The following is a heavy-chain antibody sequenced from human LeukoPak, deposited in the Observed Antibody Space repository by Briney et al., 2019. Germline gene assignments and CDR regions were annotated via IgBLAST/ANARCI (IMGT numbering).Heavy chain of an antibody. D-gene: IGHD5-18*01. CDR1: GYTFTSYA. CDR3: ARYSDTAMEDYYYYGMDV. CDR2: INTGNGNT. J-gene: IGHJ6*02. V-gene: IGHV1-3*04. Sequence: GASVKVSCKPSGYTFTSYAIHWVRQAPGQRLEWMGWINTGNGNTIYSQKFQGRVTITADESTSTAYMELSSLRSEDTAVYYCARYSDTAMEDYYYYGMDVWGQGTTVTVSS.